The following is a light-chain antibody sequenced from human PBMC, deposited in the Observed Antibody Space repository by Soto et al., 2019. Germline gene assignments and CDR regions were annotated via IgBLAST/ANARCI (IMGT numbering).Light chain of an antibody. V-gene: IGKV3-20*01. CDR3: QQYGSSPPIT. Sequence: EIVLTQSPGARSLSPGERATLSCRASHSVDNNYLSWYQQRPGQAPRLLIYGSSYRATGIPDRFSGSGSGTDFSLTISRLEPEDFAVYYCQQYGSSPPITFGGGTKVDIK. CDR1: HSVDNNY. CDR2: GSS. J-gene: IGKJ4*01.